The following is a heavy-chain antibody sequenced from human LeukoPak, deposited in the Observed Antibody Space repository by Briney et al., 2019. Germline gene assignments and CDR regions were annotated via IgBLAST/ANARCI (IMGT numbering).Heavy chain of an antibody. Sequence: GGSLRLSCAASGFTFSSYWMHWVRQAPGKGLVWLSRINSDGSSTSYADSVKGRFTISRDNAKNTLYLQMNSLRAEDTAVYYCAKVDTAMVPDYWGQGTLVTVSS. CDR1: GFTFSSYW. V-gene: IGHV3-74*01. CDR2: INSDGSST. CDR3: AKVDTAMVPDY. J-gene: IGHJ4*02. D-gene: IGHD5-18*01.